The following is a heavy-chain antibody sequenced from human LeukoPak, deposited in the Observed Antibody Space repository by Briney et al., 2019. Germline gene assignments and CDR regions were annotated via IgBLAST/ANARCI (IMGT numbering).Heavy chain of an antibody. CDR3: ARGAIVGATDTDY. D-gene: IGHD1-26*01. Sequence: GASVKVSCKASGGTFSSYAISWVRQAPGQGLEWMGRIIPILGIASYAQKFQGRVTITADKSTSTAYMELSSLRSEDTAVYYCARGAIVGATDTDYWGQGTLVTVSS. CDR1: GGTFSSYA. J-gene: IGHJ4*02. V-gene: IGHV1-69*04. CDR2: IIPILGIA.